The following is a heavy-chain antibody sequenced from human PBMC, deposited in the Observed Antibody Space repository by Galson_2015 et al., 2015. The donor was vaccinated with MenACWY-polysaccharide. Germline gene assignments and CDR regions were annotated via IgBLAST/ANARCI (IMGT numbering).Heavy chain of an antibody. CDR3: ARVLSVRGGAPNFDY. CDR2: TYYRSKWYN. Sequence: CAISGDSVSSNSAAWNWIRQSPSRGLEWLGRTYYRSKWYNDYAVSVKSRITINPDTSKNQFSLQLNSVTPEDTAVYYCARVLSVRGGAPNFDYWGQGTLVTVSS. V-gene: IGHV6-1*01. J-gene: IGHJ4*02. CDR1: GDSVSSNSAA. D-gene: IGHD3-10*01.